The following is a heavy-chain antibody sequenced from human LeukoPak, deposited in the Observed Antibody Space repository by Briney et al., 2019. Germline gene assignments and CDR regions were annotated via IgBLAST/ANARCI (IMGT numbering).Heavy chain of an antibody. V-gene: IGHV3-66*01. CDR2: IYSGGST. D-gene: IGHD3-22*01. J-gene: IGHJ2*01. CDR1: GFSVSSSY. CDR3: ARGSHYDSSGFTLFDL. Sequence: GGSLRLSCAASGFSVSSSYMSWVRQAPGKGLEWVSVIYSGGSTYYADSVKGRFAISRDNSQNTLYLQMNSLRAEDTAVYYCARGSHYDSSGFTLFDLWGRGTLVTVSS.